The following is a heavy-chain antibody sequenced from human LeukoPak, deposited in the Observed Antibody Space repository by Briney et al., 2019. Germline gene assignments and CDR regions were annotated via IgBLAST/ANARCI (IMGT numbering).Heavy chain of an antibody. D-gene: IGHD6-19*01. CDR1: GFTFSSYT. Sequence: GGSVRLSCAASGFTFSSYTMSWVRQAPAKGLEWVSAISASGGNTYYADSVRGRFTISRDNSKNTLYLQMNSLRAEDTAVYYCASGSGLLFDYWGQGTLVTVSS. CDR2: ISASGGNT. J-gene: IGHJ4*02. CDR3: ASGSGLLFDY. V-gene: IGHV3-23*01.